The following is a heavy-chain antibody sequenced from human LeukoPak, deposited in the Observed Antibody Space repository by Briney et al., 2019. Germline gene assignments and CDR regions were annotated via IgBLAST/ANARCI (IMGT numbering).Heavy chain of an antibody. D-gene: IGHD6-19*01. V-gene: IGHV4-59*01. CDR1: GGSISSYY. CDR2: IYYSGST. J-gene: IGHJ4*02. CDR3: ASLGSGWFLGSSFDY. Sequence: SETLSLTCTVSGGSISSYYWSWIRQPPGKGLEWIGYIYYSGSTNYNPSLKSRVTISVDTSKNQCSLKLSSVTAADTAVHYCASLGSGWFLGSSFDYWGQGTLVTVSS.